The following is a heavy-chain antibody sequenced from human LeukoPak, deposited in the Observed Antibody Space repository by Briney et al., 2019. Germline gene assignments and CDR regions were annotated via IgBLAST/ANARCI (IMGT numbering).Heavy chain of an antibody. CDR3: ARGVYGSGSYLPWFDP. V-gene: IGHV2-5*01. D-gene: IGHD3-10*01. J-gene: IGHJ5*02. CDR2: IYWHDEK. CDR1: GFSLSTSGVG. Sequence: SGPTLVKPTQTLALTRTFSGFSLSTSGVGVGWIRQPPGKALEWLAIIYWHDEKHYSPSLKTRLTISKDTSKNQVVLTMTNMDPVDTATYYCARGVYGSGSYLPWFDPWGQGTLVTVSS.